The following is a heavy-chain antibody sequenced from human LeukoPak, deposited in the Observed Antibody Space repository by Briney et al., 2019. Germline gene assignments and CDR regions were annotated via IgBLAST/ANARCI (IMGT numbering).Heavy chain of an antibody. CDR2: FDPEDGET. CDR3: ALAARRSL. Sequence: ASVKVSCKVSGYTLTELSMHWVRQAPGKGLEWMGGFDPEDGETIYAQKFQGRVTITRNTSISTAYMELSSLRSEDTAVYYCALAARRSLWGQGTLVTVSS. D-gene: IGHD6-6*01. V-gene: IGHV1-24*01. CDR1: GYTLTELS. J-gene: IGHJ4*02.